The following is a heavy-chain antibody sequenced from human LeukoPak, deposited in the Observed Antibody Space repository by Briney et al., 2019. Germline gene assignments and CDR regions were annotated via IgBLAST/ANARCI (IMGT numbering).Heavy chain of an antibody. CDR2: ISGNNGHT. D-gene: IGHD6-19*01. V-gene: IGHV1-18*01. CDR3: ARGGESSGWYPLGGYYYYYYMDV. Sequence: ASVKVSCKASGYTFSTYGISWVRQVPGQGLEWMGWISGNNGHTNYAQSLQGRLTMTADTSTSTVYMELRSLRSDDTAVYYCARGGESSGWYPLGGYYYYYYMDVWGKGTTVTVSS. J-gene: IGHJ6*03. CDR1: GYTFSTYG.